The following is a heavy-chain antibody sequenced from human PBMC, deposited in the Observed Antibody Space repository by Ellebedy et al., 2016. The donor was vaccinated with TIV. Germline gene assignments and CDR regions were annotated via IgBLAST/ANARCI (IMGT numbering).Heavy chain of an antibody. J-gene: IGHJ4*02. CDR1: GFTFSSYA. Sequence: PGGSLRLSCAASGFTFSSYAMNWIRQAPGKGLEWVSVISGGGETTSYADSGKGRFTISSDNSKNMLFLQMNSLRAEDTALYYGVKGRKLIRSSSLDYWGQGTLVTVSS. CDR3: VKGRKLIRSSSLDY. V-gene: IGHV3-23*01. CDR2: ISGGGETT. D-gene: IGHD1-14*01.